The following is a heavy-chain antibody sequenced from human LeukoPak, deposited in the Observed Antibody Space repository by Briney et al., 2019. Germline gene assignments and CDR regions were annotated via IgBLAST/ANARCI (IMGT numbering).Heavy chain of an antibody. CDR2: ISGSGGYT. V-gene: IGHV3-23*01. CDR3: ANRNYYDSSGYYEYYFDF. CDR1: GFTFSNYA. J-gene: IGHJ4*02. Sequence: QTGGSLRPSCAASGFTFSNYAMSWVRQAPGKGLEWVSGISGSGGYTYYADSVKGRFTISRDNSKNTLYLQMNSLRAEDTAVYYCANRNYYDSSGYYEYYFDFWGQGTLVTVSS. D-gene: IGHD3-22*01.